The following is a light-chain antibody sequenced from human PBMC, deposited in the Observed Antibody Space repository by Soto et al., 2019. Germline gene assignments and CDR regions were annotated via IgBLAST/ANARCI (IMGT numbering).Light chain of an antibody. V-gene: IGKV3-20*01. CDR1: QSVSTY. CDR2: GAS. Sequence: EVVLTQSPGTLSLSPGDRATLSCRASQSVSTYFAWYQQKPGQAPRLLIYGASTRATGIPARFSGSGSGTDFTLTISRLEPEDFAVYYCQQYGSSPWTFGQGTKVDIK. CDR3: QQYGSSPWT. J-gene: IGKJ1*01.